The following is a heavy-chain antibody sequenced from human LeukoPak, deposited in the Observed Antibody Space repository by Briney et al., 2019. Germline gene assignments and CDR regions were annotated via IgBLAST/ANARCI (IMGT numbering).Heavy chain of an antibody. V-gene: IGHV4-4*07. J-gene: IGHJ4*02. CDR1: GASISSYY. CDR3: AGVIGNYNGRLDY. D-gene: IGHD1-7*01. Sequence: PSETLSLTCTVSGASISSYYWNWIRQPAGKGLEWIGRIYTSGSTNYNPSLKSRFTISLDTSKNRFSLKLSSVTAADTAMYYCAGVIGNYNGRLDYWGQGTLVTVSS. CDR2: IYTSGST.